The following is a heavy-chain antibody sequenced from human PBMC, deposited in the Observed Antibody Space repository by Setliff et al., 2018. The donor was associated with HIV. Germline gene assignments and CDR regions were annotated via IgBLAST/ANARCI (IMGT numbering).Heavy chain of an antibody. Sequence: PGESLKISCKGSGYKFTTYWIAWVRQMAGKGLEWMGMVHPVDSDVRYSPSFQGQVTISVDKSTSTAYLQWSSLKASDSAIYYCARHFGISYRSPFDPWGQGTLVTVSS. V-gene: IGHV5-51*01. J-gene: IGHJ5*02. CDR2: VHPVDSDV. D-gene: IGHD3-3*01. CDR3: ARHFGISYRSPFDP. CDR1: GYKFTTYW.